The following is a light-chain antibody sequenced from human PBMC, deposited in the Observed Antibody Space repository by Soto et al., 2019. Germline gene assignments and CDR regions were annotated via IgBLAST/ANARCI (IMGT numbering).Light chain of an antibody. V-gene: IGKV1-9*01. CDR2: AAS. CDR3: QELTIYPVR. Sequence: EIQVSQTQSFLSASVGDRVTITCLSSQGISSYLAWYQQKPGKAPKLLIYAASTLQSGVPSRFSGSGSGTEFTLTISSLQPEDFAPYYSQELTIYPVRFG. CDR1: QGISSY. J-gene: IGKJ2*03.